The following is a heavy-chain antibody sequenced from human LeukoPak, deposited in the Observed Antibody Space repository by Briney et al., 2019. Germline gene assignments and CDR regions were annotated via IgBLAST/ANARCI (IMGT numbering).Heavy chain of an antibody. D-gene: IGHD1-1*01. J-gene: IGHJ4*02. V-gene: IGHV4-4*02. Sequence: SGTLSLTCAVSGGSISSSNWWSWIRQPPGKGLEWIGEIYHSGSTNYNPSLKSRVTISKDTSKNQFSLKLSSATAADTAVYYCARQGELEVFDYWGQGTLVTVSS. CDR1: GGSISSSNW. CDR3: ARQGELEVFDY. CDR2: IYHSGST.